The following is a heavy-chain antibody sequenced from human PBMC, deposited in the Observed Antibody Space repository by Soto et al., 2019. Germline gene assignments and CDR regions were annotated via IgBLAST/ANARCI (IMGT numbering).Heavy chain of an antibody. D-gene: IGHD2-2*01. J-gene: IGHJ5*02. CDR1: GFTFTSSA. CDR3: AGGEGGYWSSCRCSNWFGP. Sequence: SVKVACKASGFTFTSSAMQWVRQARGQRLEWIGWIVVGSGNTNYAQKFQERVTITRDMSTSTAYMELSSLRSEDTAVYYCAGGEGGYWSSCRCSNWFGPWGQGNLVTVSS. CDR2: IVVGSGNT. V-gene: IGHV1-58*02.